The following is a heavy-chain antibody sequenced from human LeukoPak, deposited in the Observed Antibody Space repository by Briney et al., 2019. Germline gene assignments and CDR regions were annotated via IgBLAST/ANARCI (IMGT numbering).Heavy chain of an antibody. D-gene: IGHD5-12*01. CDR1: GFTFSSYS. CDR3: ARYNDYDFSH. J-gene: IGHJ4*02. CDR2: INSSSSYI. Sequence: PGGSLRLSCAASGFTFSSYSMNWVRQAPGKGLEWVSSINSSSSYIYYADSVKRRFNISRDNAKNSLYLQMNSLRVEYTGVYYCARYNDYDFSHWGEGSLIT. V-gene: IGHV3-21*01.